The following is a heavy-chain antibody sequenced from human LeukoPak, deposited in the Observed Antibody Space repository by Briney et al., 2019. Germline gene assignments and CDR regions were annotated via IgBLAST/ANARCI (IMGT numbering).Heavy chain of an antibody. CDR1: GGSISSSSYY. CDR2: IYYSGST. V-gene: IGHV4-39*07. D-gene: IGHD2-21*01. Sequence: SETLSLTCTVSGGSISSSSYYWGWFRQPPEKGLEWIGNIYYSGSTYYNPSLKSRVTISVDTSKNQFSLKLSSVTAADTAVYYCARIPFTVASLDYWGQGTLVTVSS. J-gene: IGHJ4*02. CDR3: ARIPFTVASLDY.